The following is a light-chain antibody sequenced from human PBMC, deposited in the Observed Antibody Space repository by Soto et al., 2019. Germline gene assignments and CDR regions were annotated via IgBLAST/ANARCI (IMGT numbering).Light chain of an antibody. CDR3: QHYVTSLTT. V-gene: IGKV3-20*01. Sequence: EIVLWQSPGTLSFSPGERAPLSSGASQTVTSNYLAWYQQKPGQAPRLLIFGASIRVTGIPDRFIGSGSGTDFTLTISRLEPEDFAVYYCQHYVTSLTTFGQGTKVDIK. J-gene: IGKJ1*01. CDR2: GAS. CDR1: QTVTSNY.